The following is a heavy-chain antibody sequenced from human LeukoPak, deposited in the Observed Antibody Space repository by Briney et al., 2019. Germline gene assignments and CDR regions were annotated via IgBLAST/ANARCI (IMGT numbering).Heavy chain of an antibody. V-gene: IGHV3-21*01. CDR2: ISSSSYI. CDR1: GFTFSSYS. CDR3: ARAQLDYYYYYMDV. J-gene: IGHJ6*03. Sequence: PGGSLRLSCAASGFTFSSYSMNWVRQAPGKGLEWVSSISSSSYIYYADSVKGRFTISRDNAKNSLYLQMNSLRAEDTAVYYCARAQLDYYYYYMDVWGKGTTVTVSS.